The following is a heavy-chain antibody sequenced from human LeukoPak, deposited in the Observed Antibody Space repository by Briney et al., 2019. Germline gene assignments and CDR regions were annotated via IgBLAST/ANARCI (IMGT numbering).Heavy chain of an antibody. J-gene: IGHJ4*02. CDR3: AKDARRSSGWWFFDH. V-gene: IGHV3-53*01. CDR2: IYNGGST. D-gene: IGHD6-19*01. CDR1: GFTVSSNY. Sequence: GGSLRLSCAASGFTVSSNYMSWVRQAPGKGLEWVSVIYNGGSTHYADSVKGRFTFSRDNSKNTLYLQMNSLRAEDTAVYYCAKDARRSSGWWFFDHWGQGTLVTVSS.